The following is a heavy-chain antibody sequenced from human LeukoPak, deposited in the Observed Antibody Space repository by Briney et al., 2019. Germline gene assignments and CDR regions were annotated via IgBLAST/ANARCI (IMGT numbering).Heavy chain of an antibody. CDR2: VFHSGST. J-gene: IGHJ4*02. V-gene: IGHV4-59*01. CDR3: ASSDIVTGTTYYFDY. D-gene: IGHD1-14*01. Sequence: PSETLSLTCSVSGGSISSYYGFWIRQPPGKGLEWIGYVFHSGSTNYNPSLKSRVTISVDTSKNQFSLKLSSVTAADTAVYYCASSDIVTGTTYYFDYWGQGTLITVSS. CDR1: GGSISSYY.